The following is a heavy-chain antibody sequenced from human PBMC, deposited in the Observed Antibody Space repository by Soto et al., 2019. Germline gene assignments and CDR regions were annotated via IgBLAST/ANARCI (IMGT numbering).Heavy chain of an antibody. CDR2: ISISSSYL. CDR1: GFTFSSYS. D-gene: IGHD3-3*02. Sequence: LRLSCAASGFTFSSYSMNLVRQAPGKGLEWVSSISISSSYLYYADSEKGRFTTSRDNAKNSHYLQVNSLIAEDTAAYYCARDRRRAGDNCIFLDVGMAFDYWLQGTMVTVAS. CDR3: ARDRRRAGDNCIFLDVGMAFDY. V-gene: IGHV3-21*01. J-gene: IGHJ4*02.